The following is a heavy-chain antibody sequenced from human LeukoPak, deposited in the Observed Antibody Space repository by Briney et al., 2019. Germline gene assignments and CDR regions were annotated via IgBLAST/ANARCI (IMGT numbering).Heavy chain of an antibody. D-gene: IGHD3-16*01. Sequence: SETLSLTCAGYDGSFSGYYWTWIRQPPGRGLEWIGEINQSGRTNYSPSLKSRVTISVDTTKNQFSLNLNSVTAADTAVYYCARAHDYVPGSQTMGYWGQGTLVTVSS. CDR3: ARAHDYVPGSQTMGY. J-gene: IGHJ4*02. CDR1: DGSFSGYY. CDR2: INQSGRT. V-gene: IGHV4-34*01.